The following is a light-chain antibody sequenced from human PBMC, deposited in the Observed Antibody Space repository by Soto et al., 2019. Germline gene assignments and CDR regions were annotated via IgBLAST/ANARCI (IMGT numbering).Light chain of an antibody. CDR2: DAS. Sequence: DIQMTQSPSTLSASVGDRVTITCRASQSIGSWLAWYQQXPGKAPKILIYDASSLESGVPSRFSGSGSGTEFTLTISSLQPDDFATYYCQHCNTSWTFGQGTKVDIK. CDR1: QSIGSW. J-gene: IGKJ1*01. V-gene: IGKV1-5*01. CDR3: QHCNTSWT.